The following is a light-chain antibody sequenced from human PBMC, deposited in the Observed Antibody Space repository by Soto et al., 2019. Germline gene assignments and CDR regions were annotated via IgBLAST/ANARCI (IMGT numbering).Light chain of an antibody. CDR1: SSDIGDYNL. Sequence: QSVLTQPASVSGSPGQSITVSCAGTSSDIGDYNLVSWYQQHPGKAPKLMIYEVSKRPSGVSTRFSGSKSGNTASLTISGLRAEDAADYYCCSYSSSMTYVFGTGTKGTVL. J-gene: IGLJ1*01. V-gene: IGLV2-23*02. CDR3: CSYSSSMTYV. CDR2: EVS.